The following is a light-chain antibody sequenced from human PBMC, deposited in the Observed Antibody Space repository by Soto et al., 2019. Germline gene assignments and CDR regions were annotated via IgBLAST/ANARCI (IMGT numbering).Light chain of an antibody. CDR3: AAWDDSLSGRV. CDR2: RNN. CDR1: SSNIGSNY. J-gene: IGLJ3*02. Sequence: QLVLTQAPSASGTPGQRVTISCSGSSSNIGSNYVYWYQQLPGTAPKVLIYRNNQRPSGVPDRFSGSKSGTSASLAISGLRSEDEVDYYCAAWDDSLSGRVFGGGTKLTVL. V-gene: IGLV1-47*01.